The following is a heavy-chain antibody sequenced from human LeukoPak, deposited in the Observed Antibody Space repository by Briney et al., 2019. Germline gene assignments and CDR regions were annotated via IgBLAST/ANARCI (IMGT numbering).Heavy chain of an antibody. CDR1: GGSISSYY. CDR2: IYYSGST. V-gene: IGHV4-59*08. CDR3: ARQHGDYYYGMDV. Sequence: SETLSLTCTVSGGSISSYYWSWIRQPPGKGLEWIGYIYYSGSTNYNPSLKSRVTISVDTSKNQFSLKLSSVTAADTAVYYCARQHGDYYYGMDVWGQGTTVTVSS. J-gene: IGHJ6*02. D-gene: IGHD4-17*01.